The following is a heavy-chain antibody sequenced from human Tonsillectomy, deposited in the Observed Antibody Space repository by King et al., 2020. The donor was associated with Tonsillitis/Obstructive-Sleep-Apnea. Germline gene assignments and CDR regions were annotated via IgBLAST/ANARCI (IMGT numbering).Heavy chain of an antibody. CDR2: ISSSSSTM. CDR1: GFTFSSYS. CDR3: ARDPIELAAATNYFDS. J-gene: IGHJ4*02. V-gene: IGHV3-48*02. Sequence: VQLVESGGGLEQPGGSLRLSCAASGFTFSSYSMNWVRQAPGKGLEWVSYISSSSSTMYYADSVKGRFTISRDNARNSLYLQMNSLRDEDTAVYYFARDPIELAAATNYFDSWGQGTLVTVSS. D-gene: IGHD6-13*01.